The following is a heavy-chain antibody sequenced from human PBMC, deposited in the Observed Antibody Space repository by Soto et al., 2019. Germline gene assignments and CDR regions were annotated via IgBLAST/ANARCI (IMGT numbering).Heavy chain of an antibody. CDR1: GVTFSRYA. J-gene: IGHJ4*02. D-gene: IGHD4-17*01. V-gene: IGHV1-69*06. CDR2: IIPIFGTA. CDR3: ARGGSTVNKGECYNY. Sequence: QVQLVQSGAEVKKPGSSVKVSCKASGVTFSRYAISWVRQAPGQGLEWMGGIIPIFGTANYAQKFQGRVTITAYKSTTTAYMELISLRSSDTAVYYCARGGSTVNKGECYNYWGQGTLVTVSS.